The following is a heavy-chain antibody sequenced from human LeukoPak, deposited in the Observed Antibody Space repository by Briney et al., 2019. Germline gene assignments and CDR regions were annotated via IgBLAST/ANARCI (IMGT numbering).Heavy chain of an antibody. CDR1: GGAFRDHQ. CDR2: VERRGYT. CDR3: AKGLRQIWFGELNDAFDI. J-gene: IGHJ3*02. V-gene: IGHV4-34*01. Sequence: SETLSLTCAVYGGAFRDHQWSWIRQPPGKGLEWIGDVERRGYTNHNPSLRGRLTMSVDASKSQISLRLTSVTAADTAVYYCAKGLRQIWFGELNDAFDIWGQGTMVHVSS. D-gene: IGHD3-10*01.